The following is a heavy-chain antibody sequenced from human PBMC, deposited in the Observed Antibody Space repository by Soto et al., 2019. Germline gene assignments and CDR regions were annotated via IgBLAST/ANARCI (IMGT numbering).Heavy chain of an antibody. CDR1: GGSISSGGYS. V-gene: IGHV4-30-2*01. CDR2: IYHSGST. Sequence: QLQLQESGSGLVKPSQTLSLTCAVSGGSISSGGYSWSWIRQPPGKGLEWIGYIYHSGSTYYNPSLQGRVTLSVDMSKDQLSLKLSSVTAADTAVYYCAREGSVWYSGAFDIWGQGPMVTVSS. J-gene: IGHJ3*02. CDR3: AREGSVWYSGAFDI. D-gene: IGHD1-26*01.